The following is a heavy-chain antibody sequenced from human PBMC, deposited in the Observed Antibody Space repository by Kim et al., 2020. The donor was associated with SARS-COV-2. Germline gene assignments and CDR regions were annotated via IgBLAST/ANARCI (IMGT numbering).Heavy chain of an antibody. CDR1: GFTVSSNY. V-gene: IGHV3-53*04. J-gene: IGHJ4*02. CDR3: ARATHFGAQKESAEYYFDY. CDR2: IYSGGST. D-gene: IGHD3-10*01. Sequence: GGSLRLSCAASGFTVSSNYMSWVRQAPGKGLEWVSVIYSGGSTYYADSVKGRFTISRHNSKNTLYLQMNSLRAEDTAVYYCARATHFGAQKESAEYYFDYWGQGTLVTVSS.